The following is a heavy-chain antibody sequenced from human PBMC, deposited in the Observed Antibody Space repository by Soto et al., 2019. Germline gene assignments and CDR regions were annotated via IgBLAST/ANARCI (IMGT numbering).Heavy chain of an antibody. CDR2: IKTKAEGETT. CDR3: TVRGGWLVP. D-gene: IGHD3-22*01. Sequence: DVQLVESGGGFVKPGGSLRLSCAASGLTFNDVWMSWVRQAPGKGLEWVGRIKTKAEGETTDYAAPVKGRFTISRDDSKHIVHLEMNNLKTEDTAVYYCTVRGGWLVPWGQGILVTGSS. CDR1: GLTFNDVW. J-gene: IGHJ5*02. V-gene: IGHV3-15*01.